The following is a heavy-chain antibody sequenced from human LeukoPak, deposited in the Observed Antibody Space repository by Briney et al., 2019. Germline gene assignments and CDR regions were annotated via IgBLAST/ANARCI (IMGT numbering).Heavy chain of an antibody. Sequence: ASVKVSCKASGYTFTSYGINWVRQAPGQGLEWMGWMNPNSGNTGYAQKFQGRVIMTRNTSISTAYMELSSLKSEDTAVYYCAREEYGSGEAQWFGPWGQGNLVTVSS. V-gene: IGHV1-8*02. J-gene: IGHJ5*02. D-gene: IGHD3-10*01. CDR3: AREEYGSGEAQWFGP. CDR2: MNPNSGNT. CDR1: GYTFTSYG.